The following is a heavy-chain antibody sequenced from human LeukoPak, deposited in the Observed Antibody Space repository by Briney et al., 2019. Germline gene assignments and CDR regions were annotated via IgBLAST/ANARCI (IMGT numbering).Heavy chain of an antibody. J-gene: IGHJ3*02. V-gene: IGHV3-23*01. D-gene: IGHD3-22*01. CDR3: ASTINSSGYYPDAFDI. CDR2: ISGSGGST. Sequence: PGGSLRLSCAASGFTFSSYAISWVRQAPGKGLEWVSAISGSGGSTYYADSVKGRFTISRDNSKNTLYLQMNSLRAEDTAVYYCASTINSSGYYPDAFDIWGQGTMVTVSS. CDR1: GFTFSSYA.